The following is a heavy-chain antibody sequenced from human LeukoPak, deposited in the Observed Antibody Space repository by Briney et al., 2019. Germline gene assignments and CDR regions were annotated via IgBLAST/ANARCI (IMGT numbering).Heavy chain of an antibody. Sequence: KESGPTLVKPTQTLTLTCTFSGFSLRTSGVGVGWIRQPPGKALEWLALIYWDDDKRYSPSLKSRLTITKDTSKNQVVLTMTNMDPVDTATYYCAHRLSGDHHFDCWGQGTLVTVAS. CDR2: IYWDDDK. J-gene: IGHJ4*02. CDR1: GFSLRTSGVG. D-gene: IGHD2-21*01. CDR3: AHRLSGDHHFDC. V-gene: IGHV2-5*02.